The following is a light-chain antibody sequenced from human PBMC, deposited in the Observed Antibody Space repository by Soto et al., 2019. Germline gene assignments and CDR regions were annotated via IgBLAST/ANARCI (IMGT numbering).Light chain of an antibody. Sequence: QSVLTQPASVSGSPGQSITISCTGTSSDIGNYDFVSWYQQVPGTAPKAMIYEVSSRPSGVSNRFSGSKSGNTASLTISGLQAEDEADYYCCSYAGSSTWVFGGGTKVTVL. CDR3: CSYAGSSTWV. CDR1: SSDIGNYDF. J-gene: IGLJ3*02. CDR2: EVS. V-gene: IGLV2-23*02.